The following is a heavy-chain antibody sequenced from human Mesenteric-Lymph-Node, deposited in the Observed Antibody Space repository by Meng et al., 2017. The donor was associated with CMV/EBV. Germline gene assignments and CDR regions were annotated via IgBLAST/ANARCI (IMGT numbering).Heavy chain of an antibody. D-gene: IGHD6-13*01. V-gene: IGHV4-61*08. CDR3: AREGYSSSWYGDY. Sequence: SETLSLTCNVSGGSVSSGDYYWTWIRQPPGKGLEWIAYIYYSGTTYYNPSLKSRVTISVDTSKNQFSLKLSSVTAADTAVYYCAREGYSSSWYGDYWGQGTLVTVSS. CDR1: GGSVSSGDYY. CDR2: IYYSGTT. J-gene: IGHJ4*02.